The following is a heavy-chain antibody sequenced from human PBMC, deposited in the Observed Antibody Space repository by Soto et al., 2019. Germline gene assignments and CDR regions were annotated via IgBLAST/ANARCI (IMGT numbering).Heavy chain of an antibody. J-gene: IGHJ5*02. Sequence: QLQLQESGSGLVKPSQTLSLTCTVSGGSITIGGYCWSWIRQPPGQGLEWMGYICHSGNTYYNPYLKSRVTTSLDRSKNQFSLNLSSVTAADTAVYYCARVWFGESSWFDPWGQGTLVTVSS. CDR2: ICHSGNT. CDR3: ARVWFGESSWFDP. V-gene: IGHV4-30-2*01. D-gene: IGHD3-10*01. CDR1: GGSITIGGYC.